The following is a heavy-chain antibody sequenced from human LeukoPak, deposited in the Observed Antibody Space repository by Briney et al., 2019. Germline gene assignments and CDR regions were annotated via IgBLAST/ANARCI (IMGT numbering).Heavy chain of an antibody. CDR3: ATSHLGYYMDV. V-gene: IGHV1-24*01. CDR1: GYTLTELS. Sequence: EASVKVSCKVSGYTLTELSMHWVRQAPGKGLEWMGGFDPEDGETIYAQRFQGRVTMTEDTSTDTAYMELSSLRSEDTAVYYCATSHLGYYMDVWGKGTTVTVSS. J-gene: IGHJ6*03. CDR2: FDPEDGET.